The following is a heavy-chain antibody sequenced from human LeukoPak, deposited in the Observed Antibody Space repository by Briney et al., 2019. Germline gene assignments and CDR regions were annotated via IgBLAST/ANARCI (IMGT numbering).Heavy chain of an antibody. V-gene: IGHV4-4*07. D-gene: IGHD3-22*01. CDR1: GGSFSGYY. Sequence: SETLSLTCAVYGGSFSGYYWSWIRQPAGKGLEWIGRIYTSGSTNYNHSLKSRVTMSVDTSKNQFSLKLSSVTAADTAVYYCARDAFGYYDSSGYYDYWGQGTLVTVSS. J-gene: IGHJ4*02. CDR3: ARDAFGYYDSSGYYDY. CDR2: IYTSGST.